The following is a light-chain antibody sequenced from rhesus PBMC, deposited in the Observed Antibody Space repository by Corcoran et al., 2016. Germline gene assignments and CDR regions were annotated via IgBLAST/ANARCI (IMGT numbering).Light chain of an antibody. CDR1: QSISSW. V-gene: IGKV1-22*01. Sequence: DIQMTQSPSSLSASVGDTVTITCRASQSISSWLAWYQQKPGKAPNLLIYKASTLQSGCPSRFSGSGSGTDFTLTISSLQSEDFVTYYCQQYNSSPYSFGQGTKVEIK. CDR2: KAS. CDR3: QQYNSSPYS. J-gene: IGKJ2*01.